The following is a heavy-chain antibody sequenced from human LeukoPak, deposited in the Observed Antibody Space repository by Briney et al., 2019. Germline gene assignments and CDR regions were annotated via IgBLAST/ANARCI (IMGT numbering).Heavy chain of an antibody. CDR3: ARETNTSDTSGYIRSDVRRDDY. CDR2: ISSSGSYI. CDR1: GFTFSQYS. V-gene: IGHV3-21*01. D-gene: IGHD3-22*01. J-gene: IGHJ4*02. Sequence: GGSLRLPCAASGFTFSQYSMNWVRQAPGKGLEWVSSISSSGSYIYYADSVKGRFTISRDNARNSLFLQINSLRAEDTAVYYCARETNTSDTSGYIRSDVRRDDYWGQGTLVTVSS.